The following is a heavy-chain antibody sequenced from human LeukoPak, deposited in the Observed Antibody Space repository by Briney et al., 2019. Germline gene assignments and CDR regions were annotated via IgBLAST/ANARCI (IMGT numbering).Heavy chain of an antibody. V-gene: IGHV4-30-2*01. J-gene: IGHJ3*02. D-gene: IGHD3-16*01. CDR1: GAPVNSGGYS. CDR2: IYHTANT. CDR3: ARGGMIFNHDAFDI. Sequence: SETLSLTCAVSGAPVNSGGYSWSWIRQPPGKGLEWIGCIYHTANTYYNPSLQSRVTISVDTSKNQFSLKLDSVTAADTAVYYCARGGMIFNHDAFDIWGQGTMVTVSS.